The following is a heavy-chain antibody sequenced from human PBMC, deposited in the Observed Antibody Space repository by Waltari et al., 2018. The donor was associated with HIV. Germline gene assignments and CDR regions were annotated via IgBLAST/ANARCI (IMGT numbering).Heavy chain of an antibody. CDR3: ARGGFYGSGSKVN. V-gene: IGHV3-7*04. CDR1: GFTFSSYW. J-gene: IGHJ4*01. CDR2: IKQDGSGK. D-gene: IGHD3-10*01. Sequence: EVQLVESGGGLVQPGGSLRLSCAASGFTFSSYWMSWVRQAPGKGVGWVAKIKQDGSGKDKVDSGNGRFTISRDNAENSLYLQMNSLRAEETAVYYCARGGFYGSGSKVNWGQEPWSPSPQ.